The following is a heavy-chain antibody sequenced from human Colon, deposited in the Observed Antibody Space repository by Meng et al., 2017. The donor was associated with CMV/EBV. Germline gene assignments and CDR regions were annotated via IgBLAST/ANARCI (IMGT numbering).Heavy chain of an antibody. CDR1: GDSVSTNSGA. V-gene: IGHV6-1*01. CDR2: TYYRSKWYT. CDR3: AKSLPHFDY. Sequence: CALSGDSVSTNSGAWHWLRQSPSRGLEWLGRTYYRSKWYTDYAVSVKSRITINPDTSKNQFSLQLTSVTPEDTAVYYCAKSLPHFDYWGQGTLVTVSS. J-gene: IGHJ4*02. D-gene: IGHD2-15*01.